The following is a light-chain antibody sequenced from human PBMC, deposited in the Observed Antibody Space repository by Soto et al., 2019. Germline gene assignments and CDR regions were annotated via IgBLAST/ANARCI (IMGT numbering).Light chain of an antibody. V-gene: IGLV2-14*01. Sequence: QSVLTQPASVSGSPGQSITISCTGTSSDIGNYDFVSWYQQVPGTAPKAMIYEVSSRPSGVSNRFSGSKSGNTASLTISGLQAEDEAYYYCSSYTSSSTQVFGTGTQLTVL. CDR3: SSYTSSSTQV. CDR2: EVS. J-gene: IGLJ1*01. CDR1: SSDIGNYDF.